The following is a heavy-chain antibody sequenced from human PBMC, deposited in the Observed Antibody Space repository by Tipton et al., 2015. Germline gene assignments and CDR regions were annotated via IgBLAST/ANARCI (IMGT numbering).Heavy chain of an antibody. CDR2: IYYSGST. CDR1: GGSISSSSYY. J-gene: IGHJ4*02. CDR3: ARDFGTYSFFDY. D-gene: IGHD1-26*01. Sequence: TLSLTCTVSGGSISSSSYYWGWIRQPPGKGLEWIGSIYYSGSTYYNPSLKSRVTISVDTSKNQFSLKLGSVTAADTAVYYCARDFGTYSFFDYWGQGTLVTVSS. V-gene: IGHV4-39*02.